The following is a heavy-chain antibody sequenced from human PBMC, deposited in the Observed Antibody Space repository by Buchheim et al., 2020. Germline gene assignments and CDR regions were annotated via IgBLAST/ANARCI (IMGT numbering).Heavy chain of an antibody. Sequence: EVQLMESGGGLVKPGGSLRLSCAASGFTFSSYSMNWVRQAPGKGLEWVSSISSSSSSIYYADSVKGRFTISRDNAKNSLYLQMNSLRAEDTAVYYCAVLEKGEVVAAFQDDYWGQGTL. J-gene: IGHJ4*02. CDR3: AVLEKGEVVAAFQDDY. D-gene: IGHD2-15*01. CDR1: GFTFSSYS. V-gene: IGHV3-21*01. CDR2: ISSSSSSI.